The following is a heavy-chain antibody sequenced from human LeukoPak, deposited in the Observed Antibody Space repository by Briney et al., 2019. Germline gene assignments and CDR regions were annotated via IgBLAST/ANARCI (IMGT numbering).Heavy chain of an antibody. CDR3: ARQGTMTRGGYWLDP. V-gene: IGHV4-39*01. D-gene: IGHD3-10*01. J-gene: IGHJ5*02. Sequence: PSETLSLTCSVSGASINSTNFYWSWIRQPPGKGLESIGSISYTGNTYSNPSLNSRVTMYVDTSKNQFSLKLSSVTAADTAVYYCARQGTMTRGGYWLDPWGRGTLVTVSS. CDR2: ISYTGNT. CDR1: GASINSTNFY.